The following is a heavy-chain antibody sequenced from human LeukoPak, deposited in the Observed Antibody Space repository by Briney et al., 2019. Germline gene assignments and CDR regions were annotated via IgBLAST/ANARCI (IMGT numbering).Heavy chain of an antibody. CDR1: GXTFRNYG. V-gene: IGHV3-33*01. CDR3: ARAPYTTGRSFYFDS. CDR2: IWYDGSKN. Sequence: GRSLRLSCAASGXTFRNYGVHWVRQAPGKGLEWVAIIWYDGSKNYYADSVKGRFTISRDNFNNTLYLQMNSLRAEDTALYYCARAPYTTGRSFYFDSWGQGTLVTVSS. D-gene: IGHD2-2*02. J-gene: IGHJ4*02.